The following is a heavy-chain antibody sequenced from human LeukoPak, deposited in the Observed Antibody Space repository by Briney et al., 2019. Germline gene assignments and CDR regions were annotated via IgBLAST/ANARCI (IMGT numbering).Heavy chain of an antibody. J-gene: IGHJ4*02. Sequence: PGRSLRLSCAASGFTFDDYAMHWVRQAPGQGLEWVSGISWNSGSIGYADSVKGRFTISRDNAKNSLYLQMNSLRAEDTALYYCAKEDRRGRHFDYWGQGTLVAVSS. D-gene: IGHD3-16*01. V-gene: IGHV3-9*01. CDR2: ISWNSGSI. CDR1: GFTFDDYA. CDR3: AKEDRRGRHFDY.